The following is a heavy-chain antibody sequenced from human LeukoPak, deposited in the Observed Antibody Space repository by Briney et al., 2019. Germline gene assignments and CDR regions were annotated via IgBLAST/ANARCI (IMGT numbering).Heavy chain of an antibody. CDR1: GGSISSGSYY. CDR3: ARASTVGAFDI. Sequence: PSETLSLTCTVSGGSISSGSYYWSWIRQPAGKGLEWIGRIYTSGSTNYNPSLKSRVTISVDTSKNQFSLKLSSVTAADTAVYYCARASTVGAFDIWGQGTMVTVSS. D-gene: IGHD2-2*01. V-gene: IGHV4-61*02. CDR2: IYTSGST. J-gene: IGHJ3*02.